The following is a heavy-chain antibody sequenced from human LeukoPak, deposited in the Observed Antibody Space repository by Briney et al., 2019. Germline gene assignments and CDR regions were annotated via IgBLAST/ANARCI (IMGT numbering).Heavy chain of an antibody. CDR3: ARAAGDSSGYYPNWFDP. D-gene: IGHD3-22*01. J-gene: IGHJ5*02. CDR2: ISSSSSYI. Sequence: SLRLSCAASGFTLSSYSMNWVRQAPGKGLEWVSSISSSSSYIYYADSVKGRFTISRDNAKNSLYLQMNSLRAEDTAVHYCARAAGDSSGYYPNWFDPWGQGTLVTVSS. V-gene: IGHV3-21*01. CDR1: GFTLSSYS.